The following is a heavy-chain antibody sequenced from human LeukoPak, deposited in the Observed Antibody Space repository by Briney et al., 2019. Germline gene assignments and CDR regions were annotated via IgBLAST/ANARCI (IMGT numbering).Heavy chain of an antibody. J-gene: IGHJ3*02. Sequence: SETLSLTCAVYGGSFSGYYWSWIRQPPGKGLEWIGEINHSGSTNYNPSLKSRVTISVDTSKNQFPLKLSSVTAADTAVYYCARPQGGIAVYDACDIWGQGTMVTVSS. CDR3: ARPQGGIAVYDACDI. V-gene: IGHV4-34*01. CDR2: INHSGST. CDR1: GGSFSGYY. D-gene: IGHD6-19*01.